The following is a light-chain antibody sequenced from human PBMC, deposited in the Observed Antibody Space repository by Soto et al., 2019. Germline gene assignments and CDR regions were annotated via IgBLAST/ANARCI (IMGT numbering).Light chain of an antibody. J-gene: IGLJ2*01. Sequence: QSALTQPASVSGSPGQSITITCTGTRSDIGAYNFVSWYQQPPGQVPKLMLYDVSIRPSGVSNRFSGSKSGNTASLTISGLQAEDEADYYCTSWTTSTTMIFGGGTKVTVL. CDR2: DVS. V-gene: IGLV2-14*03. CDR3: TSWTTSTTMI. CDR1: RSDIGAYNF.